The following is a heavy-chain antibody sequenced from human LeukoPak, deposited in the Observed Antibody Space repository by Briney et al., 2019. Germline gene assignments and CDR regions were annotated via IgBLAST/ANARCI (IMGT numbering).Heavy chain of an antibody. CDR2: IYYSGST. CDR3: ARDGILTGYANWFDP. Sequence: SETLSLTCTVSGGSISSYYWSWIRQPPGKGLEWIGYIYYSGSTNYNPSLKSRVTISVDTSKNQFSLKLSSVTAADTAVYYCARDGILTGYANWFDPWGQGTLVTVSS. D-gene: IGHD3-9*01. CDR1: GGSISSYY. V-gene: IGHV4-59*12. J-gene: IGHJ5*02.